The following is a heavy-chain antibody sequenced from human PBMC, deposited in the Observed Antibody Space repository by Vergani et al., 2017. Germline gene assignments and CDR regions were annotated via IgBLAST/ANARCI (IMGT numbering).Heavy chain of an antibody. V-gene: IGHV1-24*01. D-gene: IGHD4-17*01. Sequence: QVQLVQSGAEVKKPGASVKVSCKVSGYTLTELSMHWVRQAPGKGLEWMGGFDPEEGETIYAQKFQGRVTMTEDTSTDTTYMELSSLRSEDTAIYYCASKTSDYVEFPLYYYGMDVWGQGTTVTVSS. CDR3: ASKTSDYVEFPLYYYGMDV. J-gene: IGHJ6*02. CDR2: FDPEEGET. CDR1: GYTLTELS.